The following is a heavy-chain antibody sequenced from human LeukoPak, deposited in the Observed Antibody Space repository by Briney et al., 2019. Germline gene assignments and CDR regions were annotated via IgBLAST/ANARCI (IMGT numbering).Heavy chain of an antibody. D-gene: IGHD3-3*01. CDR3: AGGYDFWSGSNYYYYMDV. Sequence: SVKVSCKASGGTFSSYAISWVRQAPGQGLEWMGGIIPIFGTANYAQKFQGRVTITADESTSTAYMELSSLRSDDAAVYYCAGGYDFWSGSNYYYYMDVWGKGTTVTVSS. J-gene: IGHJ6*03. CDR2: IIPIFGTA. CDR1: GGTFSSYA. V-gene: IGHV1-69*01.